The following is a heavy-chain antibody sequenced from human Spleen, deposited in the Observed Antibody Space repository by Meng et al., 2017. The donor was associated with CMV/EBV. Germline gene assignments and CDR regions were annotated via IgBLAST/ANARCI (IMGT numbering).Heavy chain of an antibody. CDR1: TFTSYA. CDR2: INTNTGNP. J-gene: IGHJ4*02. V-gene: IGHV7-4-1*01. CDR3: ARDTGYYYDSSGYYYHLDY. Sequence: TFTSYAMNWVRQAPGQGLEWMGWINTNTGNPTYAQGFTGRFVFSLDTSVSTAYLQICSLKAEDTAVYYCARDTGYYYDSSGYYYHLDYWGQGTLVTVSS. D-gene: IGHD3-22*01.